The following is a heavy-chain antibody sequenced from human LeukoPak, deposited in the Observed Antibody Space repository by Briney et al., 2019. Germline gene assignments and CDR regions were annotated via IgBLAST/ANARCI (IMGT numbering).Heavy chain of an antibody. J-gene: IGHJ4*02. CDR3: AKGAGEGCTNGVCYIFYFDY. CDR1: GFTFSSYA. V-gene: IGHV3-23*01. Sequence: GGSLRLSCAASGFTFSSYAMNWVRQAPGKGLEWVSAISGSGGSTYYADSVKGRFTISRDNSKNTLYLQMNSLRAEDTAVYYCAKGAGEGCTNGVCYIFYFDYWGQGTLVTVSS. D-gene: IGHD2-8*01. CDR2: ISGSGGST.